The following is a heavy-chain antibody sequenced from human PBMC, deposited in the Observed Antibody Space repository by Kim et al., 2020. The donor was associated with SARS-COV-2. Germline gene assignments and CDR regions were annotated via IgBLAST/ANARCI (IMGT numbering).Heavy chain of an antibody. D-gene: IGHD3-22*01. J-gene: IGHJ4*02. V-gene: IGHV3-74*03. Sequence: DGLGTSYADPVKGRFNISKDNAKNTLYMQMHSLRADDKALYYCVNDSSASHWGQGTLVTVSS. CDR2: DGLGT. CDR3: VNDSSASH.